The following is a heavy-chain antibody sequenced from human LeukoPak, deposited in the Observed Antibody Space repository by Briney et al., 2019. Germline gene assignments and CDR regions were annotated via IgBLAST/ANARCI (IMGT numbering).Heavy chain of an antibody. CDR1: GGSISGYY. Sequence: SETLSLTFTVSGGSISGYYWSWIRQPAGEGLEYIGRIYITGSTNYNPSLKSRVTMSIDENQFSLKLNSVTAADTAVYYCARGVTSHWYFDVWGRGTLVTVSS. V-gene: IGHV4-4*07. J-gene: IGHJ2*01. CDR3: ARGVTSHWYFDV. D-gene: IGHD2-21*02. CDR2: IYITGST.